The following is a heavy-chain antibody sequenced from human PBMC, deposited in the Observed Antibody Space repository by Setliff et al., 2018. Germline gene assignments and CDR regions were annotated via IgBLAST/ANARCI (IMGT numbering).Heavy chain of an antibody. V-gene: IGHV1-46*01. CDR1: GYSLTRYY. CDR3: ARGGLASADRKGVFEL. Sequence: ASVKVSCKASGYSLTRYYMHWVRQAPGQGPEWMGIINPGGGSASYAQKFQGRVTMTRDTSTSTFYMEMTTLSSEDTAIYYCARGGLASADRKGVFELWGQGTPVTVSS. CDR2: INPGGGSA. D-gene: IGHD6-13*01. J-gene: IGHJ4*02.